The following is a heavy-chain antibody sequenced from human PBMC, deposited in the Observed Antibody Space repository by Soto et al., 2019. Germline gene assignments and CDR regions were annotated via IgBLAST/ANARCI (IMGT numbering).Heavy chain of an antibody. CDR1: GYPVTAYY. V-gene: IGHV1-2*02. CDR2: INPATGAA. J-gene: IGHJ3*02. D-gene: IGHD3-3*01. Sequence: QLHLVHSGAVVKKPGASVTVSCSASGYPVTAYYMNWVRQAPGRGLEWLGGINPATGAAKYTQTFQGRVTMPRDTSTSTVFMELSGLPSGDTAVFYCARGGGVGVAGSAAFDMWGQGTLVTVSS. CDR3: ARGGGVGVAGSAAFDM.